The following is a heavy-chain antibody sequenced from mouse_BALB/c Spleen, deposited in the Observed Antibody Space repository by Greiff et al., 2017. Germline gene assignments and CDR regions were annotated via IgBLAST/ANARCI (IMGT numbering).Heavy chain of an antibody. CDR2: IDPETGGT. CDR1: GYTFTDYE. Sequence: QVQLKESGAELVRPGASVTLSCKASGYTFTDYEMHWVKQTPVHGLEWIGAIDPETGGTAYNQKFKGKATLTADKSSSTAYMELRSLTSEDSAVYYCTRTGYGVWFAYWGQGTLVTVSA. CDR3: TRTGYGVWFAY. D-gene: IGHD1-1*02. V-gene: IGHV1-15*01. J-gene: IGHJ3*01.